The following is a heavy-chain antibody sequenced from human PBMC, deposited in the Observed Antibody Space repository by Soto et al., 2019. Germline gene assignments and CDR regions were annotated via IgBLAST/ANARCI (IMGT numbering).Heavy chain of an antibody. V-gene: IGHV4-30-4*01. CDR1: GGSISSGDYY. Sequence: PSETLSLTCTVSGGSISSGDYYWSWIRQPPGKGLEWIGYIYYSGSTYYNPSLKSRVTISVDTSKNQFSLKLSSVSAADTAVYYCARESRRYYYDSSGYYLGNWGQGTLVTVSS. CDR3: ARESRRYYYDSSGYYLGN. J-gene: IGHJ4*02. D-gene: IGHD3-22*01. CDR2: IYYSGST.